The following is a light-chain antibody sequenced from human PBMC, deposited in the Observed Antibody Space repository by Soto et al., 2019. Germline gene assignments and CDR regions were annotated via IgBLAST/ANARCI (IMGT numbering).Light chain of an antibody. CDR2: RNN. Sequence: QPVLTQPPSASGTPGQRVTISCSGSSSNIGSNYVYWYQQLPGMAPKLLIYRNNQRPSGVPDRFSGSKSGTSASLAISGLRSEDEADYYCAAWDDSLSGWVFGGGTKVTVL. CDR3: AAWDDSLSGWV. V-gene: IGLV1-47*01. CDR1: SSNIGSNY. J-gene: IGLJ3*02.